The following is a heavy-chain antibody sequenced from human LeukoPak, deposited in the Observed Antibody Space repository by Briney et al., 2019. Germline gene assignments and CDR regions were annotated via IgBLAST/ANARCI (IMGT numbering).Heavy chain of an antibody. CDR2: ITASGDNT. J-gene: IGHJ6*03. CDR3: ATGYQYYDYYYMDV. CDR1: GFTFSSYA. Sequence: PGGSLRLSCAASGFTFSSYAVSWLRPAPGKGLERVSGITASGDNTYYADSVKGRFNISRDKSKSTLYLQMNSLRAEDTAVYYCATGYQYYDYYYMDVWGKGTTVTISS. D-gene: IGHD6-25*01. V-gene: IGHV3-23*01.